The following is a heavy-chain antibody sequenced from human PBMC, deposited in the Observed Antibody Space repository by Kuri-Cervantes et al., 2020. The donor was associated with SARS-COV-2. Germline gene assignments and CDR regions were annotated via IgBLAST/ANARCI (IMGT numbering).Heavy chain of an antibody. Sequence: SVKVSCKASGYTFTGYYMHWVRQAPGQGIEWMGWINPNSGGTNYAQKFQGWVTMTRDTSISTVYMELSRLRSDDTAVYYCARSTTFRRLVVISQGGAFDIWGQGTMVTVSS. J-gene: IGHJ3*02. CDR3: ARSTTFRRLVVISQGGAFDI. V-gene: IGHV1-2*04. D-gene: IGHD3-22*01. CDR2: INPNSGGT. CDR1: GYTFTGYY.